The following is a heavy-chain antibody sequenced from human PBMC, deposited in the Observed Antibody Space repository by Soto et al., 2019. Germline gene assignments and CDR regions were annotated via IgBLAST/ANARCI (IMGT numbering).Heavy chain of an antibody. Sequence: GGSLRLSCAASGFTFSSYEMNWVRQAPGKGLEWVSYISSSGSTIYYADSVKGRFTISRDNAKNSLYLQMNSLRAEDTAVYYCARDDLEYDSSGIFSRDAFDIWGQGTMVTV. D-gene: IGHD3-22*01. V-gene: IGHV3-48*03. CDR3: ARDDLEYDSSGIFSRDAFDI. CDR2: ISSSGSTI. J-gene: IGHJ3*02. CDR1: GFTFSSYE.